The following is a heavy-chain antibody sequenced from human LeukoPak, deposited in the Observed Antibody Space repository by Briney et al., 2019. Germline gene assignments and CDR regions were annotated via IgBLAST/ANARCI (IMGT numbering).Heavy chain of an antibody. J-gene: IGHJ2*01. V-gene: IGHV4-59*01. CDR3: ARFDYYGSGRHFDL. Sequence: SETLSLTCTVSGGSISSYYWSWIRQPPGKGLEWIGYIYYSGSTNYNPSLTSRVTISVDTSKNQFSLKLSSVTAADTAVYYCARFDYYGSGRHFDLWGRGTLVTVSS. D-gene: IGHD3-10*01. CDR1: GGSISSYY. CDR2: IYYSGST.